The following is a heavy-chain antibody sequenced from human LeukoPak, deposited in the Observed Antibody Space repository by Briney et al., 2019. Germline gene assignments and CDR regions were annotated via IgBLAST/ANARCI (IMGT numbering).Heavy chain of an antibody. CDR1: GNTFTSYD. J-gene: IGHJ6*02. CDR2: MNPTSGNV. Sequence: GASVKVSCKASGNTFTSYDINWERQATEQGLEWMGWMNPTSGNVGYAQNFQGRLTMTRNTPMSTAYMELSSLTSEDTAVYFCARVRSDYPGRGFPRSAMDVWGQGTTVTVSS. V-gene: IGHV1-8*01. CDR3: ARVRSDYPGRGFPRSAMDV. D-gene: IGHD4/OR15-4a*01.